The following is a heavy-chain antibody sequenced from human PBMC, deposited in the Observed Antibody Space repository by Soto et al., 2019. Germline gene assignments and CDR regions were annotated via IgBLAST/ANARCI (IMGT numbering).Heavy chain of an antibody. Sequence: QLQLQESGPGLVKPSETLSLTCTVSGGSISSSSYYWGWIRQPPGKGLEWIGSIYYSGSTYYNPSLKSRVTISVDTSKNQFSLKLSSVTAADTAVYYCARQLELDAFDIWGQGTMVTVSS. D-gene: IGHD1-7*01. V-gene: IGHV4-39*01. CDR1: GGSISSSSYY. CDR3: ARQLELDAFDI. J-gene: IGHJ3*02. CDR2: IYYSGST.